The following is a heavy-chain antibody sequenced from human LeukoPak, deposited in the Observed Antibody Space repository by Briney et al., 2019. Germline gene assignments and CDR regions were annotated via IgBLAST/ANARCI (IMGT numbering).Heavy chain of an antibody. V-gene: IGHV4-39*07. Sequence: SETLSLTCTISGGSIGKTSYYWGWIRQPPGKGLEWIGNIYYSWTTYYNPSLKSRVTISVDTSKTQFSLTLNSVTAADTAVYFCARFKQLGRSFDSWGLGSLVTVSS. J-gene: IGHJ4*02. CDR3: ARFKQLGRSFDS. D-gene: IGHD1-1*01. CDR1: GGSIGKTSYY. CDR2: IYYSWTT.